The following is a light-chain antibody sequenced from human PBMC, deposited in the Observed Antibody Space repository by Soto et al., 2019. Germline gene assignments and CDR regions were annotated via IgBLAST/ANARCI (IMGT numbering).Light chain of an antibody. CDR2: KAS. Sequence: DIQMTQSPSTLSGSVGDSVTITCRASQTISSWLAWYQQKPGKAPKLLIYKASTLKSGVPSRFSGSGSGTEFTLTISSLQPDDFTTYYCQHYNSYSEAFGQGNKVELK. J-gene: IGKJ1*01. CDR3: QHYNSYSEA. V-gene: IGKV1-5*03. CDR1: QTISSW.